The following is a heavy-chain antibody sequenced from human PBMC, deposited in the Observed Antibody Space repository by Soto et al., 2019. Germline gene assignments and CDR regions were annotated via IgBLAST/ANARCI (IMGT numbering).Heavy chain of an antibody. CDR3: ARDAVAAAVGNAFDI. CDR2: ISYDGSNK. Sequence: ESGGGVVQPGRSLRLSCAASGFTFSSYAMHWVRQAPGKGLEWVAVISYDGSNKYYADSVKGRFTISRDNSKNTLYLQMNSLRAEDTAVYYCARDAVAAAVGNAFDIWGQGTMVTVSS. D-gene: IGHD6-13*01. J-gene: IGHJ3*02. V-gene: IGHV3-30-3*01. CDR1: GFTFSSYA.